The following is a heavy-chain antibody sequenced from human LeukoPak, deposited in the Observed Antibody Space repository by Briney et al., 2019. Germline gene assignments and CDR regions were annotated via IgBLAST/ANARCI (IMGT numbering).Heavy chain of an antibody. J-gene: IGHJ4*02. D-gene: IGHD3-10*01. CDR3: ARGRFGDY. Sequence: SETLSLTCAVYGGSFSDYYWSWLRQPPGKGLEWIGEITHSGSTNYNPSLQSRVTMSVDTSKKQFSLRLSSVIAADTAVYYCARGRFGDYWGQGTLVTVST. CDR1: GGSFSDYY. CDR2: ITHSGST. V-gene: IGHV4-34*01.